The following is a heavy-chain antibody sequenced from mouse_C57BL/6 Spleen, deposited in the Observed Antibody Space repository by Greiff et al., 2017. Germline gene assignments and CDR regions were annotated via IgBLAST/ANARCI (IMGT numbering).Heavy chain of an antibody. V-gene: IGHV1-61*01. J-gene: IGHJ3*01. D-gene: IGHD4-1*02. CDR3: ALQLGRVTWFAY. CDR2: IYPSDSET. Sequence: VQLQQPGAELVRPGSSVKLSCKASGYTFTSYWMDWVKQRPGQGLEWIGNIYPSDSETHYNQKFKDKATLTVDKSSSTAYMQLSSLTSEDAAVXSCALQLGRVTWFAYWGQGTLVTVSA. CDR1: GYTFTSYW.